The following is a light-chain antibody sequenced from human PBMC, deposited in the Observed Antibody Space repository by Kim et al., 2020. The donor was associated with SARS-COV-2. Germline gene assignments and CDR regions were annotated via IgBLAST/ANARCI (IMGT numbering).Light chain of an antibody. V-gene: IGLV2-14*03. CDR2: DVT. CDR1: SSDIGGYNY. J-gene: IGLJ2*01. CDR3: SSYTDDNTVI. Sequence: GQSITISCTGTSSDIGGYNYVSWYQQYPGKAPKLMIYDVTDRPSGVSNRFSGSKSANTASLTISGLRADDEATYYCSSYTDDNTVIFGGGTKVTVL.